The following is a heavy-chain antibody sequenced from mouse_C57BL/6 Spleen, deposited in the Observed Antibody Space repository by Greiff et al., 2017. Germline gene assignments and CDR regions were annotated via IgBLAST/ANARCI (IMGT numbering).Heavy chain of an antibody. Sequence: QVQLKQSGAELVKPGASVKISCKASGYAFSSYWMNWVKQRPGKGLEWIGQIYPGDGDTNYNGKFKGKATLTADKSSSTAYMQLSSLTSEDSAVYFCARSHLSRAMDYWGQGTSVTVSS. J-gene: IGHJ4*01. CDR1: GYAFSSYW. CDR3: ARSHLSRAMDY. V-gene: IGHV1-80*01. CDR2: IYPGDGDT. D-gene: IGHD1-1*01.